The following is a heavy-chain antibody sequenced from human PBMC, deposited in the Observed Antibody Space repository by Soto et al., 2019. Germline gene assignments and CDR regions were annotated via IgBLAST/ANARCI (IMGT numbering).Heavy chain of an antibody. CDR3: ARDRGGVYYDILTGAFDI. CDR2: IIPILGIA. Sequence: QVQLVQSGAEVKKPGSSVKVSCKASGGTFSSYTISWVRQAPGQGLEWMGWIIPILGIANYAQKFQGRVTITADXXTXTXXMELSSLRSEDTAVYYCARDRGGVYYDILTGAFDIWGQGTMVTVSS. V-gene: IGHV1-69*08. CDR1: GGTFSSYT. D-gene: IGHD3-9*01. J-gene: IGHJ3*02.